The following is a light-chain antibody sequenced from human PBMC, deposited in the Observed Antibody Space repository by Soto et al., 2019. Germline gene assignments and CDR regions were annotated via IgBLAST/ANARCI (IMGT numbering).Light chain of an antibody. Sequence: QSALTQPASVSGSPGQSITISCTGASSDVGDYDFVSWYLQHPDKVPKLIIYEVTKRPSGVSDRFSGSKSGNTASLTISGLQAEDEADYYCSLYTSSNTPLVFGTGTKLTVL. CDR3: SLYTSSNTPLV. CDR2: EVT. V-gene: IGLV2-14*01. J-gene: IGLJ1*01. CDR1: SSDVGDYDF.